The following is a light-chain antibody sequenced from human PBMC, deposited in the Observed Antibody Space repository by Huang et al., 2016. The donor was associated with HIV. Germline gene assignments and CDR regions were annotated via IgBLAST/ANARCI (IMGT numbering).Light chain of an antibody. CDR1: HNVTAN. V-gene: IGKV3-15*01. CDR2: DAS. Sequence: VVLTQSPAALSVSPGGRVTLSCRASHNVTANLAWYLHKPGQAPRVLIYDASTRAAGIPARFSGSGSGTEFTLTISSLQSDDSGVYYCQQYTNPPPWTFGQGTRVEI. CDR3: QQYTNPPPWT. J-gene: IGKJ1*01.